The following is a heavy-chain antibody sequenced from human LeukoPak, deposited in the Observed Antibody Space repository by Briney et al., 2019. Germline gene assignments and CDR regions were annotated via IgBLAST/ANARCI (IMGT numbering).Heavy chain of an antibody. CDR1: GGSISSSSYY. J-gene: IGHJ4*02. Sequence: SETLSLTCTVSGGSISSSSYYWGWIRQPPGKGLEWIGEINHSGSTNYNPSLKSRVTISVDTSKNQFSLKLSSVTAADTAVYYCARGRVTAAAGTLFDYWGQGTLVTVSS. CDR2: INHSGST. D-gene: IGHD6-13*01. V-gene: IGHV4-39*07. CDR3: ARGRVTAAAGTLFDY.